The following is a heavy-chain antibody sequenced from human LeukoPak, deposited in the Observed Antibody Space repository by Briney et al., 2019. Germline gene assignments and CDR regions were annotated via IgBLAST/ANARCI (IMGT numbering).Heavy chain of an antibody. CDR2: ISDSGSSA. Sequence: GGSLRLSCAASRFKFTDYAMSWVRQAPGKGLEWVSGISDSGSSAYYTDSVKGRFTISRDNSKDTVYLQMSNLRVEDTAIYFCARHDSFIPWWGQGTLITVSS. V-gene: IGHV3-23*01. D-gene: IGHD2-21*01. CDR1: RFKFTDYA. J-gene: IGHJ4*02. CDR3: ARHDSFIPW.